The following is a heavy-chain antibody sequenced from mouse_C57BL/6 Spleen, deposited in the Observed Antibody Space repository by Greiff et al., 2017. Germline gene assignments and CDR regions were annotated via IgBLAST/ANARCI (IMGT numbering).Heavy chain of an antibody. Sequence: EVQRVESGGGLVKPGGSLKLSCAASGFTFSSYTMSWVRQTPEKRLEWVATISGGGGNTYYPDSVKGRFTISRDNAKNTLYLQMSSLRSEDTALYYCARLPAAWFAYWGQGTLVTVSA. V-gene: IGHV5-9*01. J-gene: IGHJ3*01. CDR1: GFTFSSYT. CDR3: ARLPAAWFAY. CDR2: ISGGGGNT.